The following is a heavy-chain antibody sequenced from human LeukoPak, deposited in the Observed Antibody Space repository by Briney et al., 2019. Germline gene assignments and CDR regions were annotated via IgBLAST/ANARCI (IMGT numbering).Heavy chain of an antibody. CDR1: GFTFGSYA. V-gene: IGHV3-21*01. Sequence: PGGSLRLSCAASGFTFGSYAMIWVRQAPGKGLEWVPYISSSSNYIYYADSVKGRFSISRDNANNSLYLQMNSLRAEDTAVYYCARDGSNYYDSSAYFDYWGQGTLVTVSS. CDR2: ISSSSNYI. CDR3: ARDGSNYYDSSAYFDY. J-gene: IGHJ4*02. D-gene: IGHD3-22*01.